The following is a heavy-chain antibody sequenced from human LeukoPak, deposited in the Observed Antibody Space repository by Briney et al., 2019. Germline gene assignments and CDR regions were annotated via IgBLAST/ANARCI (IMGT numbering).Heavy chain of an antibody. J-gene: IGHJ3*02. Sequence: SETLSLTCSVSDDSITMYYWTWIRQPPGKGLEWIGYIYYSGSTNYNPSLKSRVTISVDTSKNQFSLKLSSVTAADTAVYYCARTPPPLWFGEWAFDIWGQGTMVTVSS. D-gene: IGHD3-10*01. CDR2: IYYSGST. V-gene: IGHV4-59*01. CDR1: DDSITMYY. CDR3: ARTPPPLWFGEWAFDI.